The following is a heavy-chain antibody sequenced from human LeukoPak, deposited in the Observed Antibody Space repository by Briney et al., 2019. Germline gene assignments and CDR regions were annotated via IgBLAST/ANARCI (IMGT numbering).Heavy chain of an antibody. J-gene: IGHJ6*03. V-gene: IGHV3-9*01. CDR2: ISWNSGSI. CDR3: AKDSSSYNYYYMDV. CDR1: GFTFDDYA. Sequence: AGGSLSLSCAASGFTFDDYAMHWVRQAPGKGLEWVSGISWNSGSIGYADSVKGRFTISRDNAKNSLYLQMNSLRAEDTALYYCAKDSSSYNYYYMDVWGKGTTVTVSS.